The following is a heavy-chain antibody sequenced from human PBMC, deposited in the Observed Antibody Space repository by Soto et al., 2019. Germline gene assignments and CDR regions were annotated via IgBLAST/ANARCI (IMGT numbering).Heavy chain of an antibody. V-gene: IGHV5-51*01. CDR2: IYPGDSDT. D-gene: IGHD6-13*01. CDR3: ARPVQSSSWCGGAFDI. J-gene: IGHJ3*02. Sequence: GESLKISCKGSGYSFTSYWIGWVRQMPGKGLEWMGIIYPGDSDTRYSPSFQGQVTISADKSISTAYLQWSSLKASDTAMYYCARPVQSSSWCGGAFDIWGQGTMVTVSS. CDR1: GYSFTSYW.